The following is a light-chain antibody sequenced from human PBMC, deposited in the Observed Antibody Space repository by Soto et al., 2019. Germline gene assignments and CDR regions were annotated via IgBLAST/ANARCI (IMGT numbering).Light chain of an antibody. V-gene: IGLV1-47*01. Sequence: QSVLTQPPSASGTPGQRVTISCSGSSSNIGSNYVYWYQQLPGTAPKLLIYENNQRPSGVPARFSGSKSGTSASLAISGLLSEDDTDYYCAAWDDRLSQTVFGGGTKLTVL. CDR1: SSNIGSNY. J-gene: IGLJ2*01. CDR2: ENN. CDR3: AAWDDRLSQTV.